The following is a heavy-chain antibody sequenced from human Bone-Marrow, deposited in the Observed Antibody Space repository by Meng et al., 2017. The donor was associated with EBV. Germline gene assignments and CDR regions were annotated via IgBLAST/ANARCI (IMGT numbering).Heavy chain of an antibody. V-gene: IGHV1-69*01. CDR1: GGTFSSYA. CDR2: IIPIFGTA. Sequence: QGTGVQFGAEVKKPGSSGKVSCKAAGGTFSSYAISWVRQAPGQGLEWMGGIIPIFGTANYAQKFQGRVTITADESTSTAYMELSSLRAEDTAVYYCAREQLEGTVATNRPFDYWGQGTLVTVSS. J-gene: IGHJ4*02. D-gene: IGHD4-23*01. CDR3: AREQLEGTVATNRPFDY.